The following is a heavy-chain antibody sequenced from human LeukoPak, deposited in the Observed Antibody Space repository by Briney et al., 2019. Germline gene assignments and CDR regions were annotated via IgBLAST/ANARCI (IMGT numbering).Heavy chain of an antibody. Sequence: GGSLRLSCAASGFTFGNYGMYWVRQAPGKGLEWVSGISGGVSSTYYADSVKGRLTISRDNSKNTVFLQTNSLRAEDTAVYYCASRDPCSGGNCYGLSYWGQGILVTVSS. CDR2: ISGGVSST. CDR3: ASRDPCSGGNCYGLSY. J-gene: IGHJ4*02. D-gene: IGHD2-15*01. CDR1: GFTFGNYG. V-gene: IGHV3-23*01.